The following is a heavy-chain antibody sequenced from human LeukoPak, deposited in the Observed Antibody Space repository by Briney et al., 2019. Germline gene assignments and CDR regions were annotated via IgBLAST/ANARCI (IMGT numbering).Heavy chain of an antibody. CDR3: ARTMEGYCSGGSCYQYSYYMDV. CDR2: IYYSGST. V-gene: IGHV4-59*01. Sequence: SETLSLTCTVSGSSLSSYYWSWIRQPSGKGLEWIGYIYYSGSTNYNPSLKSRVTISVDTSKNQFSLKLTSVTAADTAVYYCARTMEGYCSGGSCYQYSYYMDVWGKGTTVTVSS. CDR1: GSSLSSYY. J-gene: IGHJ6*03. D-gene: IGHD2-15*01.